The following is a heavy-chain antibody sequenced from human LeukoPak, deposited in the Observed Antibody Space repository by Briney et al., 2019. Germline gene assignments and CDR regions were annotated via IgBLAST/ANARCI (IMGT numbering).Heavy chain of an antibody. CDR3: ARRYCGGDCYSLY. V-gene: IGHV3-7*01. D-gene: IGHD2-21*02. J-gene: IGHJ4*02. CDR1: GFTVSNYW. CDR2: IKQEGSDK. Sequence: GGSLRLSCAASGFTVSNYWMTWVRQAPGKGLEWVAKIKQEGSDKYYVDSVKGRFTISRDNAKNSLFLQMNSLRAEDTAVYYCARRYCGGDCYSLYWGQGTLVTVSS.